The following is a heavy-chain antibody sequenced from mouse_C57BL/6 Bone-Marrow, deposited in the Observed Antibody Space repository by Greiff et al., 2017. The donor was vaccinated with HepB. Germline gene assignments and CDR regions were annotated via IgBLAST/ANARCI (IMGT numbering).Heavy chain of an antibody. CDR3: ARGDENYFDY. CDR2: IDPANGNT. Sequence: EVQLQQSVAELVRPGASVKLSCTASGFTIKNTYMHWVKQSPEQGLEWIGRIDPANGNTKYAPKFPGKATITEDTSSNTAYLQLSSLTSEATAIYYCARGDENYFDYWGQGTTLTVSS. CDR1: GFTIKNTY. V-gene: IGHV14-3*01. J-gene: IGHJ2*01.